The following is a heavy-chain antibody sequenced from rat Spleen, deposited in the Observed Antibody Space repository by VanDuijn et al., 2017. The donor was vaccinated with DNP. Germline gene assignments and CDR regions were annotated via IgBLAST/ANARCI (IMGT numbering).Heavy chain of an antibody. CDR3: ARWNIGTSTLDY. J-gene: IGHJ2*01. Sequence: EVQLQESGPGLVKPSQSLSLTCSVTAYSITTHYWGWIRKFPGNKMEWIGHISYSGSTGYNPSLKSRISITRDTSKNQFFLQLNSVTPEDTATYFCARWNIGTSTLDYWGQGVMVTVSS. D-gene: IGHD1-5*01. CDR1: AYSITTHY. CDR2: ISYSGST. V-gene: IGHV3-1*01.